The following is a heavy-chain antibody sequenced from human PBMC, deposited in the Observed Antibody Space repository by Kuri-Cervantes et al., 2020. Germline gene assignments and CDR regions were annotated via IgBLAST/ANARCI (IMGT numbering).Heavy chain of an antibody. J-gene: IGHJ4*02. Sequence: GSLRLSCTVSGGSISSSSYYWGWIRQPPGKGLEWIGSIYHSGSTYYNPSLKSRVTISVDTSKNQFSLKLSSVTAADTAVYYCAGNSSWADYWGQGTLVTVSS. CDR3: AGNSSWADY. CDR1: GGSISSSSYY. V-gene: IGHV4-39*01. D-gene: IGHD6-13*01. CDR2: IYHSGST.